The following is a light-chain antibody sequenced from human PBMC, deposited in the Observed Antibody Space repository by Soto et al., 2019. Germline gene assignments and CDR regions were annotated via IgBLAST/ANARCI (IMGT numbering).Light chain of an antibody. V-gene: IGLV2-14*01. CDR3: RSYTTSSTVV. Sequence: QSALTQPASVSGSPGQSITISCTGTSSDVGGYNFVSWYQQHPDKAPKLMIYEVSNRPSGVSNRFSGSKSGNTASLTISGLQAEDEADYYCRSYTTSSTVVFGGGTKLTVL. CDR1: SSDVGGYNF. J-gene: IGLJ2*01. CDR2: EVS.